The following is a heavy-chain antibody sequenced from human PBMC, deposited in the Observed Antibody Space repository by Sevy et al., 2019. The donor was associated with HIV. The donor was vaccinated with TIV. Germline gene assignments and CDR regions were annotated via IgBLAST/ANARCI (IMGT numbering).Heavy chain of an antibody. CDR2: IDPSDSYT. V-gene: IGHV5-10-1*01. Sequence: GESLKISCKGSGYSFTSYWISWVRQMPGKGLEWMGRIDPSDSYTNYSPSFQGHVTISADKSISTAYLQWSSLKASDTAMYYCARGTITSFNHDAFDIWGQGTMVTVSS. CDR3: ARGTITSFNHDAFDI. D-gene: IGHD3-3*01. CDR1: GYSFTSYW. J-gene: IGHJ3*02.